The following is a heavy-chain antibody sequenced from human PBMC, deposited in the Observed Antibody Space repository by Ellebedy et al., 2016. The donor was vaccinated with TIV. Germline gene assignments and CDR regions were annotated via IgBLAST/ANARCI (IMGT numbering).Heavy chain of an antibody. J-gene: IGHJ3*02. CDR2: IYDSVNT. Sequence: SETLSLXCAVSDGSVSSGSYYWSWIRQPPGKGLEWIGYIYDSVNTNYNPSLKSRVTISVDTSQNQFSLKLRSVTSADTAVYYCARDNSGYDLWRPDAFDMWGQGTMVTVSS. D-gene: IGHD5-12*01. V-gene: IGHV4-61*01. CDR1: DGSVSSGSYY. CDR3: ARDNSGYDLWRPDAFDM.